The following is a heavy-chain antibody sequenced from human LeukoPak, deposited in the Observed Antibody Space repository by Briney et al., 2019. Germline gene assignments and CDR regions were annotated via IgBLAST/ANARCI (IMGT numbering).Heavy chain of an antibody. V-gene: IGHV4-59*08. Sequence: SETLSLTCTVSGGSISSYYWSWIRQPPGKGLEWIGYIYYSGSTNYNPSLKSRVTISVDTPKNQFSLKLSSVTAADTAVYYCARHRRTGASYYYYGMDVWGQGTAVTVSS. J-gene: IGHJ6*02. CDR2: IYYSGST. D-gene: IGHD7-27*01. CDR1: GGSISSYY. CDR3: ARHRRTGASYYYYGMDV.